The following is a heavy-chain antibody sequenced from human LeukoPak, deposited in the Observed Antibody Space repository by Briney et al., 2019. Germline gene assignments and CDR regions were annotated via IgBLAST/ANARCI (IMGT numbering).Heavy chain of an antibody. CDR3: ARESCSGGSCYSDY. J-gene: IGHJ4*02. CDR1: GGSISSYY. V-gene: IGHV4-59*01. CDR2: IYYSGST. Sequence: SSETLSLTCTVSGGSISSYYWSWIRQPPGKGLEWIGYIYYSGSTNYNPSLKSRVTISVDTSKNQFSLKLSSVTAADTAVYYCARESCSGGSCYSDYWGQGTLVTVSS. D-gene: IGHD2-15*01.